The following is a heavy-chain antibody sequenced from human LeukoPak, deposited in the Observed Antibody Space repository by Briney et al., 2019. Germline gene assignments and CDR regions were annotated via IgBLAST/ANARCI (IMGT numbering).Heavy chain of an antibody. J-gene: IGHJ4*02. CDR2: ISSSGSII. CDR3: ARDPVGATTPDF. CDR1: GFTFSSYW. V-gene: IGHV3-48*04. Sequence: PGGSLRLSCAASGFTFSSYWLSWVRQGPGKGLEWVSYISSSGSIIYYADVVKGRFTISRDNAKNSLYLQMNSLRAEDTAVYDCARDPVGATTPDFWGQGALVTVSS. D-gene: IGHD1-26*01.